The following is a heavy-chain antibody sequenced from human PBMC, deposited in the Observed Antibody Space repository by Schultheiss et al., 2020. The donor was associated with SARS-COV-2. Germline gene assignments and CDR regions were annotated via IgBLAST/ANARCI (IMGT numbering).Heavy chain of an antibody. Sequence: GGSLRLSCAASGFTVSSNYMSWVRQAPGKGLEWVSVIYSGGSTYYADSMKGRFTISRDNSKNTLYLQMNSLRAEDTAVYYCAREGYSYGKYYYYGMDVWGQGTTVTVSS. J-gene: IGHJ6*02. D-gene: IGHD5-18*01. CDR3: AREGYSYGKYYYYGMDV. CDR1: GFTVSSNY. CDR2: IYSGGST. V-gene: IGHV3-66*02.